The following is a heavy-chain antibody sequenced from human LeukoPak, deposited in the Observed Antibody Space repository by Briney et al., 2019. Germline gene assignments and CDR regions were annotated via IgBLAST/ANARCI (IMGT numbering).Heavy chain of an antibody. CDR1: GFTFSSYA. CDR3: AKDKLYCSGGSCYGTKIFDY. J-gene: IGHJ4*02. V-gene: IGHV3-64*01. D-gene: IGHD2-15*01. CDR2: ISSNGGST. Sequence: GGSLRLSCAASGFTFSSYAMHWVRQAPGKGLEYVSAISSNGGSTYYANSVKGRFTISRDNSKNTLYLQMNSLRAEDTAVYYCAKDKLYCSGGSCYGTKIFDYWGQGTLVTVSS.